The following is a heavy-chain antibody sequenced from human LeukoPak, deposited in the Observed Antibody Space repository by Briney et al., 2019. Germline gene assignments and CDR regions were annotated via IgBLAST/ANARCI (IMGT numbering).Heavy chain of an antibody. CDR1: GFTFSLYS. CDR2: ITSGSSTI. V-gene: IGHV3-48*01. J-gene: IGHJ4*02. Sequence: GGSLRLSCAASGFTFSLYSMNWVRQAPGKGLEWVSYITSGSSTIYYADSVEGRFTISRDNAKNSLFLQMNSLRAEDTAVYYCARDGGGDYWGQGTLVTVSS. D-gene: IGHD3-16*01. CDR3: ARDGGGDY.